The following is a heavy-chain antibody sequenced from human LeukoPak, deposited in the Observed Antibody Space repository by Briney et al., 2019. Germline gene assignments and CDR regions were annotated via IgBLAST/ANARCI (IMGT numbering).Heavy chain of an antibody. D-gene: IGHD3-16*02. CDR3: ARGSTNYDYVWGSYRVRYYFDY. J-gene: IGHJ4*02. CDR1: GGSFSGYY. CDR2: INHSGST. V-gene: IGHV4-34*01. Sequence: PSETLSLTCAVYGGSFSGYYWSWIRQPPGKGLEWIGEINHSGSTNYNPSLKSRVTISVDTSKNQFSLKLSSVTAADTAVYCCARGSTNYDYVWGSYRVRYYFDYWGQGTLVTVSS.